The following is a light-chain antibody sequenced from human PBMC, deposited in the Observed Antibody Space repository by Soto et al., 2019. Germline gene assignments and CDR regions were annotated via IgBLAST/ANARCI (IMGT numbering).Light chain of an antibody. CDR1: QSVSSY. CDR2: DAS. Sequence: DIVLTQSPATLSSSLGERATLSCRASQSVSSYLAWYQQKPGQAPRHLIYDASNWASGIPARFSGSGSGTDFTLTISSLEPEDFAFYYCQHRSNCPLTFGGGTKVEIK. J-gene: IGKJ4*01. CDR3: QHRSNCPLT. V-gene: IGKV3-11*01.